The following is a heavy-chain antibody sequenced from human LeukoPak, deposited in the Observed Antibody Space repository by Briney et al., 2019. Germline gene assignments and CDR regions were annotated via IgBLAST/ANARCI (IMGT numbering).Heavy chain of an antibody. V-gene: IGHV1-18*01. CDR1: DYTFTTYG. D-gene: IGHD3-9*01. CDR2: ISAYNGKT. CDR3: ARDGYVTGSL. Sequence: SVKASGKISDYTFTTYGTNWVRQAPGQGREWMGWISAYNGKTNNARKLQGRVTMTIDTSTSTAYMGLRSLRSDDTALYYCARDGYVTGSLWGQGNLVTVSS. J-gene: IGHJ4*02.